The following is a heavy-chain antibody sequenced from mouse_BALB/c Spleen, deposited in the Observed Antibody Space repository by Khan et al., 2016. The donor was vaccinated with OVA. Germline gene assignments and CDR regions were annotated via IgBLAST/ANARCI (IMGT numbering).Heavy chain of an antibody. Sequence: QVQLQQSGAELVKPGASVKLSCKASGYTFTSYYMYWLKQRPGQGLEWIGEINPSNGGTNFNENFKSKATLTVDKSSSPAYMQLSSLTSEVSAVSYCTSRGTARATLWFAEWGQGTLVTVAA. D-gene: IGHD3-2*01. V-gene: IGHV1S81*02. CDR3: TSRGTARATLWFAE. CDR1: GYTFTSYY. J-gene: IGHJ3*01. CDR2: INPSNGGT.